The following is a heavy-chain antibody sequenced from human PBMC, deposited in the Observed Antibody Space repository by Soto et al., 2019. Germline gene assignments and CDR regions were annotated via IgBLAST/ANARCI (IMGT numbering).Heavy chain of an antibody. CDR2: INAGNGNT. Sequence: QVQLVQSGAEVKKPGASVKVSCKASGYTFTSYAMHWVRQAPGQRLEWMGWINAGNGNTKYSQKFQGRVTITRDTSASTADRELSSMGSEGTAVYYCARESARVAFDGWGRYRYLEYWGQGTLVTVSS. D-gene: IGHD3-16*02. CDR3: ARESARVAFDGWGRYRYLEY. J-gene: IGHJ4*02. V-gene: IGHV1-3*01. CDR1: GYTFTSYA.